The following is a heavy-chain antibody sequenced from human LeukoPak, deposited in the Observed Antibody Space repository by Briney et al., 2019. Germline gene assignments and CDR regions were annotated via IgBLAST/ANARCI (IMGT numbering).Heavy chain of an antibody. CDR2: IIPIFGTA. Sequence: GASVQVSCKASGYTFTSYGISWVRQAPGQGLEWMGGIIPIFGTAKYAQTFQGRVTITADESTSTAYMELSSLRSEDTAVYYCARDGWAGDSSGYYNLWSQGTLVTVSA. CDR3: ARDGWAGDSSGYYNL. V-gene: IGHV1-69*13. CDR1: GYTFTSYG. D-gene: IGHD3-22*01. J-gene: IGHJ4*02.